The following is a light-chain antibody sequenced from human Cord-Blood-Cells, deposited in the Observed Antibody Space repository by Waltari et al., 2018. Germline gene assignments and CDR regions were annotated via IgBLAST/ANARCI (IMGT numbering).Light chain of an antibody. J-gene: IGLJ3*02. Sequence: QSALTQPRSVSGSPGQSVTISCTGTSSDVGGYNSVSWYQQHPGKAPKLMIYDVSKRPSGVPDRFPGSKSGNTASLTISGLQAEDEADYYCGSYAGSYTLVFGGGTKLTVL. CDR1: SSDVGGYNS. CDR3: GSYAGSYTLV. CDR2: DVS. V-gene: IGLV2-11*01.